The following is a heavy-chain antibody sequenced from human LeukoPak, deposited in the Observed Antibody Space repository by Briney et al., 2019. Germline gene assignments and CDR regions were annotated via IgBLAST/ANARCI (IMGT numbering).Heavy chain of an antibody. CDR3: AKGPHYYDSSGPLDY. Sequence: SVKVSCKASGGTFSSYTISWVRQAPGQGLEWMGRIIPILGIANYAQKFQGRVTITADKSTSTAYMELSSLRSEDTAVYYCAKGPHYYDSSGPLDYWGQGTLVTVSS. D-gene: IGHD3-22*01. CDR2: IIPILGIA. V-gene: IGHV1-69*02. J-gene: IGHJ4*02. CDR1: GGTFSSYT.